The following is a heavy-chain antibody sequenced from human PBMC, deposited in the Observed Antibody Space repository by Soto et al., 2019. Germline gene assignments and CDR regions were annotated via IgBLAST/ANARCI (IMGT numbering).Heavy chain of an antibody. V-gene: IGHV3-13*01. Sequence: HPGGSLRLSCAASGFTFSSYDMHWVRQATGKGLEWVSAIGTAGDTYYPGSVKGRFTISRENAKNSLYLQMNSLRAGDTAVYYCARDGARSISTSGYYYYYMDVWGKGTTVTVSS. J-gene: IGHJ6*03. CDR3: ARDGARSISTSGYYYYYMDV. CDR2: IGTAGDT. CDR1: GFTFSSYD. D-gene: IGHD1-26*01.